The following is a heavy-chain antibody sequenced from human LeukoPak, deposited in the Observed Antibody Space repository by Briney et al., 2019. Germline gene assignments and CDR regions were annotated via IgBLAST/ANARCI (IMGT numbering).Heavy chain of an antibody. CDR1: GFTFSSYT. CDR2: IIGSSTYI. Sequence: GGSLRLSCAASGFTFSSYTMNSVRQAPGKGLEWVSSIIGSSTYIYYADSVKGRFTISRDNAKNSLYLQMNSLRAEDTAVYYCARGEEDYVWGALDPLDYWGQGTLVTVSS. CDR3: ARGEEDYVWGALDPLDY. J-gene: IGHJ4*02. V-gene: IGHV3-21*04. D-gene: IGHD3-16*01.